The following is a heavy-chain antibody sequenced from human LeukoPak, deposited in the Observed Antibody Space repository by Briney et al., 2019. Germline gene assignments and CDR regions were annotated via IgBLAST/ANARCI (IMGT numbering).Heavy chain of an antibody. V-gene: IGHV3-7*01. CDR2: IKQDGSEK. D-gene: IGHD3-10*01. CDR3: ARDTTVSITMVRGPDY. CDR1: GFTFSSYW. J-gene: IGHJ4*02. Sequence: PGGSLRLSCAASGFTFSSYWMSWVRQAPGKGLEWVANIKQDGSEKYYVDSVKGRFTISRDNAKNSLYLQMNSLRAEDTAVYYCARDTTVSITMVRGPDYWGQGTLVTVS.